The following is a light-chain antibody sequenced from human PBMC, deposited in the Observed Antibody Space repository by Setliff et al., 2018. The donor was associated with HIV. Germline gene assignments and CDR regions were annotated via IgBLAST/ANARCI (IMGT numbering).Light chain of an antibody. CDR1: SSNIGKNF. CDR3: GTWDSGLISAVGV. V-gene: IGLV1-51*01. J-gene: IGLJ1*01. CDR2: ENN. Sequence: QSVLTQPPSVSAAPGQKVTISCSGGSSNIGKNFVSWYQQFPGAAPKLVIYENNKRPSGIPDRFSGSKSGTLATLDITGLQTGDEADYYCGTWDSGLISAVGVFGSGTKVTVL.